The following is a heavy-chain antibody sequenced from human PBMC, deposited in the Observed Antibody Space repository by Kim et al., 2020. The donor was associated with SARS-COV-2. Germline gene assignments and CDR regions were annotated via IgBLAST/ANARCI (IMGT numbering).Heavy chain of an antibody. V-gene: IGHV4-59*08. Sequence: SETLSLTCTVSGGSMSSYYWSWIRQPPGKGLEWIGYISYSGNTNSNPSLKGRVTISVDTSKNQFSLNLRSVTAGDTAIYYCAKCYWSDAGPFDYWGQGTLVTVSS. CDR2: ISYSGNT. D-gene: IGHD1-1*01. J-gene: IGHJ4*02. CDR3: AKCYWSDAGPFDY. CDR1: GGSMSSYY.